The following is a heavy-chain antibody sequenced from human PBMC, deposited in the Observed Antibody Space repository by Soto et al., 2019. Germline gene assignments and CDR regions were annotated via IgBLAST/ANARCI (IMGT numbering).Heavy chain of an antibody. J-gene: IGHJ4*02. V-gene: IGHV4-61*01. Sequence: PSETLSLTCTVSGVSVSSGSFYWAWIRQPPGKGLEWIGFGSYSGTTNYKPSLKSRVTISVDTSRSQISLRVSSLTAADTAVYYCDRGATVTQYDYWGQGTPVTVSS. CDR3: DRGATVTQYDY. D-gene: IGHD4-17*01. CDR1: GVSVSSGSFY. CDR2: GSYSGTT.